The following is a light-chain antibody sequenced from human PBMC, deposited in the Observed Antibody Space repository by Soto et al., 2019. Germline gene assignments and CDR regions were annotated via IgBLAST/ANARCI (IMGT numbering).Light chain of an antibody. CDR2: SNN. CDR3: AAWDDSLQGYV. CDR1: SSNIGSNT. J-gene: IGLJ1*01. Sequence: QSVLTQPPSASGTPGQRGTISCSGSSSNIGSNTVNWYQQLPGTAPKLLIYSNNQRPSGVPDRFSGSKSGTSASLAISGLQSEDEADYYCAAWDDSLQGYVFGTGTKLTVL. V-gene: IGLV1-44*01.